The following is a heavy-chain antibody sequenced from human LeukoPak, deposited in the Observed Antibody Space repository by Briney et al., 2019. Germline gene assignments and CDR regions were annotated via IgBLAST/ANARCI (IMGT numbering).Heavy chain of an antibody. J-gene: IGHJ3*02. Sequence: GGSLRLSCVASGFTFSSYAMSWVRQAPGKGLEWVSAISGSGGSTYYADSVKGRFTISRDNSKNTLYLQMNSLRAEDTAVYYCAKDKGTMIVVVDAFDIWGQGTMVTVSS. CDR2: ISGSGGST. V-gene: IGHV3-23*01. CDR1: GFTFSSYA. CDR3: AKDKGTMIVVVDAFDI. D-gene: IGHD3-22*01.